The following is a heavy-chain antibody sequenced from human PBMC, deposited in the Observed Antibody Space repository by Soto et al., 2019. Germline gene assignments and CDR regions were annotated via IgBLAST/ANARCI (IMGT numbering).Heavy chain of an antibody. CDR3: ARAGYENWFDP. J-gene: IGHJ5*02. CDR2: IYYSGST. Sequence: PSETLSLTCTVSGGSISSGGYYWSWIRQHPGKGLEWIGYIYYSGSTYYNPSLKSRVTISVDTSKNQFSLKLSSVTAAGTAVYYCARAGYENWFDPWGQGTLVTVSS. V-gene: IGHV4-31*03. CDR1: GGSISSGGYY. D-gene: IGHD2-2*01.